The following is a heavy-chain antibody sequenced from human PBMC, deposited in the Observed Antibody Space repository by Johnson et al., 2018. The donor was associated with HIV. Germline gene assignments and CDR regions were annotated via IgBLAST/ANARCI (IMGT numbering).Heavy chain of an antibody. CDR2: MRYDGSNK. V-gene: IGHV3-30*02. D-gene: IGHD6-19*01. J-gene: IGHJ3*02. CDR3: AREIPQQWLVRRGAFDI. CDR1: GLTFSIYG. Sequence: QVQLVESGGGVVQPGGSLRLSCAASGLTFSIYGMHWVRQAPGKGLEWVAFMRYDGSNKYYADSVKGRFTISRDNSKNTLYLQMNSLRAEDTAVYYCAREIPQQWLVRRGAFDIWGQGTMVTVSS.